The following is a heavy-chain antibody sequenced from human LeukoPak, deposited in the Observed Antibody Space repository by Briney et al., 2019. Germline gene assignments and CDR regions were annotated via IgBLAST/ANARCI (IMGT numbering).Heavy chain of an antibody. Sequence: GESLKISCKGSGYSFTSYWISWVRQMPGKGLEWMGRIDPSDSYTDYSPSFQGHVTISADKSISTAYLQWSSLKASDTAMYYCARRQGCSSTSCPPDYWGQGTLVTVSS. CDR3: ARRQGCSSTSCPPDY. CDR1: GYSFTSYW. CDR2: IDPSDSYT. D-gene: IGHD2-2*01. J-gene: IGHJ4*02. V-gene: IGHV5-10-1*01.